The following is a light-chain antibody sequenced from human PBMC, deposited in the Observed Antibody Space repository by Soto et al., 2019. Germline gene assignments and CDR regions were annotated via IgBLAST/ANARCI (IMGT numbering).Light chain of an antibody. V-gene: IGLV2-14*03. CDR3: SSNAFASTPI. Sequence: QSVLTQPASVSGSPGQSTTISCTGTSSDVGGYNEVSWYQQRPGKAPKLMIYDVTNRPSGVSNRFSGSKSGNTASLTISGLQAEDEAYYYCSSNAFASTPICGGGTKVTV. J-gene: IGLJ2*01. CDR2: DVT. CDR1: SSDVGGYNE.